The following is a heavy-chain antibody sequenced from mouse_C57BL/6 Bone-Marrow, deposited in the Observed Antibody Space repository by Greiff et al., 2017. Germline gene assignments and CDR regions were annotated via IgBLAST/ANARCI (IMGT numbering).Heavy chain of an antibody. J-gene: IGHJ2*01. D-gene: IGHD2-2*01. Sequence: DVHLVESGGGLVKPGGSLKLSCAASGFTFSSYTMSWVRQTPEKRLEWVATISGGGGNTYYPDSVKGRFTISRDNAKNTLYLQMSSLRSEDTALYYCARLSTMVTYFDYWGQGTTLTVSS. V-gene: IGHV5-9*01. CDR1: GFTFSSYT. CDR2: ISGGGGNT. CDR3: ARLSTMVTYFDY.